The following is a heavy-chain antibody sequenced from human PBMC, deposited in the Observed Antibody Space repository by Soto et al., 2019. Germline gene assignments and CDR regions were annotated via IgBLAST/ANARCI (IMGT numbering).Heavy chain of an antibody. J-gene: IGHJ4*02. CDR3: GAGATRPSIFDY. V-gene: IGHV3-11*01. CDR1: GFTFSDYD. D-gene: IGHD1-26*01. Sequence: VQLVESGGGLVKPGGSLRLSCAASGFTFSDYDMSWIRQAPGKGLEWVSSISSSGGTIYYADSVKGRFTISRDNSKNYMSLQTTSLRAADNAVYYCGAGATRPSIFDYWGQGTLVTVSS. CDR2: ISSSGGTI.